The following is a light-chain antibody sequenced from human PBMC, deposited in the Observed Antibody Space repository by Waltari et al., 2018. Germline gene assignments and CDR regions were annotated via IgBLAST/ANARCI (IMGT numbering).Light chain of an antibody. CDR3: CSYAGSSTLL. V-gene: IGLV2-23*01. J-gene: IGLJ2*01. CDR2: EVS. Sequence: QSALTQPASVSGSPGQSITISCTGPSRDVGSYNLVPWYQQHPGKAPKLMIYEVSKWPSGVSNRFSGSKSGNTASLTISGLQAEDEADYYCCSYAGSSTLLFGGGTKVTVL. CDR1: SRDVGSYNL.